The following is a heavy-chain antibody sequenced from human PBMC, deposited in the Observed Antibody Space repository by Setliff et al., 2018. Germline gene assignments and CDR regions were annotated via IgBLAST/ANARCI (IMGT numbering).Heavy chain of an antibody. CDR2: IYHSGSS. Sequence: SETLSLTCTVSGGSISSRSYYWGWIRQPPGKGLEWIGSIYHSGSSYYNPSLRSRVTMSLDTSKNQFSLRLSSVTAADTAVYYCASPRRDDLDSPFDAFDIWGQGTMVTVSS. CDR3: ASPRRDDLDSPFDAFDI. D-gene: IGHD3-3*01. J-gene: IGHJ3*02. CDR1: GGSISSRSYY. V-gene: IGHV4-39*07.